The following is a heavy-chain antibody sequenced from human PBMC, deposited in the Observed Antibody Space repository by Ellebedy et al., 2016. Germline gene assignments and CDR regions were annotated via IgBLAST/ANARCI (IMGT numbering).Heavy chain of an antibody. CDR1: GYSISSGYY. Sequence: SETLSLXXTVSGYSISSGYYWGWIRQPPGKGLEWIGSIYHSGSTYYNPSLKSRVTISVDTSKNQFSLKLSSVTAADTAVYYCARGSYSGSYDFDYWGQGTLVTVSS. CDR2: IYHSGST. CDR3: ARGSYSGSYDFDY. D-gene: IGHD1-26*01. J-gene: IGHJ4*02. V-gene: IGHV4-38-2*02.